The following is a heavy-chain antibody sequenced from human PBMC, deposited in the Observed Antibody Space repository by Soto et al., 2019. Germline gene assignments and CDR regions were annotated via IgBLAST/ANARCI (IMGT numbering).Heavy chain of an antibody. Sequence: QVQLVQSGAEVKKPGSSVKVSCKASGGTFSTYAIDWVRQAPGQGLEWMGGIIPLFGTAKYAQNFQGRITSTGEEYTNTAYMELRSLRSQDTDVYYCSRGVHYDSSGYYYFYWGQGTMVTVSS. V-gene: IGHV1-69*01. J-gene: IGHJ4*02. CDR1: GGTFSTYA. CDR3: SRGVHYDSSGYYYFY. CDR2: IIPLFGTA. D-gene: IGHD3-22*01.